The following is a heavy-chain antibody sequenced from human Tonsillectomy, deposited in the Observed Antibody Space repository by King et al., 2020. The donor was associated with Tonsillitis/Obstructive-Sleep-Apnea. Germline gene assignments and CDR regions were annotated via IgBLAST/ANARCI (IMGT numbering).Heavy chain of an antibody. CDR1: GGSINNNNYY. CDR3: ARLAFLDYLPVYYFDY. D-gene: IGHD3-3*02. CDR2: MYYTGST. J-gene: IGHJ4*02. Sequence: MQLQESGPGLVKPSETLSLTCTVSGGSINNNNYYWAWMRQPPGKGPEWIGTMYYTGSTYYNQSLKTRVTISVDTSKNQFSLRLSSVAAADTALYYCARLAFLDYLPVYYFDYWGQGTLVTVSA. V-gene: IGHV4-39*01.